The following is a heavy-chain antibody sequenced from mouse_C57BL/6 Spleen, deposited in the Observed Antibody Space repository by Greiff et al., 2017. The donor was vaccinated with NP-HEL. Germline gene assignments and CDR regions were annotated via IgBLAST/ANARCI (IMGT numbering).Heavy chain of an antibody. V-gene: IGHV1-80*01. CDR3: ARRGDFGTGFDY. Sequence: QVQLQQSGAELVKPGASVKISCKASGYAFSSYWMNWVKQRPGKGLEWIGQIYPGDGDTNYNGKFKGKATLTADKSSSTAYMQLSSLTSEDSAVYFCARRGDFGTGFDYWGQGTTLTVSS. CDR2: IYPGDGDT. J-gene: IGHJ2*01. D-gene: IGHD4-1*01. CDR1: GYAFSSYW.